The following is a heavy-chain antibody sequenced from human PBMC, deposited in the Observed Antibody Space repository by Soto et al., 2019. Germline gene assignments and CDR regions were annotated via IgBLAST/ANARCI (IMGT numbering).Heavy chain of an antibody. CDR2: IKSKTDGGTT. CDR3: TTPQAYNWKRYYYYYGMDV. Sequence: GGSLRLSCAASGFTFSNAWMNWVRQAPGKGLEWVGRIKSKTDGGTTDYAAPVKGRFTISRDDSKNTLYLQMNSLKTEDTAVYYCTTPQAYNWKRYYYYYGMDVWGQGTTVTVSS. J-gene: IGHJ6*02. D-gene: IGHD1-20*01. V-gene: IGHV3-15*07. CDR1: GFTFSNAW.